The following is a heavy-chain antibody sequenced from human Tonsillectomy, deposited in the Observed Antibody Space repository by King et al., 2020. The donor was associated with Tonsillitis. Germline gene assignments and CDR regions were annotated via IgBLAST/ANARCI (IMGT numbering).Heavy chain of an antibody. CDR3: ARSITGTTEPDYYYYYYMDV. Sequence: VQLQESGPGLVKPSQTLSLTCTVSGGSISSGGYYWSWIRQHPGKGLEWIGCIYYSGSTYYNPSLKSLVTISVDTSKNQFSLKLSSVTAADTAVYYCARSITGTTEPDYYYYYYMDVWGKGTTVTVSS. CDR1: GGSISSGGYY. D-gene: IGHD1-20*01. V-gene: IGHV4-31*01. CDR2: IYYSGST. J-gene: IGHJ6*03.